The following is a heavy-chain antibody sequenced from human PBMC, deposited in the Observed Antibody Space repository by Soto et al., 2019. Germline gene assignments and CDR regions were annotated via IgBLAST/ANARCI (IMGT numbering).Heavy chain of an antibody. CDR1: GYTFTSYY. D-gene: IGHD5-12*01. CDR3: ARPKRGYSGYEKDAFDI. V-gene: IGHV1-46*03. CDR2: INPSGGST. J-gene: IGHJ3*02. Sequence: ASVKVSCKASGYTFTSYYMHWVRQAPGQGLEWMGIINPSGGSTSYAQKFQGRVTMTRDTSTSTVYMELSSLRSEDTAVYYCARPKRGYSGYEKDAFDIWGQGTMVTVSS.